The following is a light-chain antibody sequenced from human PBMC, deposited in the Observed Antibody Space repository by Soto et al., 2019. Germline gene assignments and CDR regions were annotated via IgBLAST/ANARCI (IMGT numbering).Light chain of an antibody. CDR3: QQYNTWNRK. Sequence: EIVMTQSPATLSVSPGERATLSCRASQGIKDYLAWFQQKPGQAPRLLIYGASTRATAIPARFSGSGSGTEFTLSISSLQSEDFAVYYCQQYNTWNRKCGTGTKVDIK. J-gene: IGKJ1*01. CDR2: GAS. CDR1: QGIKDY. V-gene: IGKV3-15*01.